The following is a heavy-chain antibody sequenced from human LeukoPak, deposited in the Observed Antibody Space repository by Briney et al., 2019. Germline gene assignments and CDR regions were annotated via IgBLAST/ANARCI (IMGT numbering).Heavy chain of an antibody. CDR2: INNGGRT. V-gene: IGHV3-23*01. CDR1: EFTFSTYS. J-gene: IGHJ4*02. CDR3: AKEAPYCGPDCYFLLDY. Sequence: PGGSLKLSCAASEFTFSTYSMSWVRQAPGKGLEWVSGINNGGRTYYADSVRGRFTVSRDNSKNTLYLQLNSLRAEDTAVYYCAKEAPYCGPDCYFLLDYWGQGTLVTVSS. D-gene: IGHD2-21*02.